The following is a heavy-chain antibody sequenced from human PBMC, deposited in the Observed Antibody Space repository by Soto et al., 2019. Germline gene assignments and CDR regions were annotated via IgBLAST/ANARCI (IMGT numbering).Heavy chain of an antibody. CDR1: GGTFSSYT. D-gene: IGHD2-2*01. Sequence: QVQLVQSGAEVKKPGSSVKVSCKASGGTFSSYTISWVRQAPGQGLEWMGRIIPILGIANYAQKFQDRVTITADKSTSTAYMELSSLRSEDTAVYYCARGRLGYCSSTSCYEDYYYYGMDVWGQGTTVTVSS. CDR3: ARGRLGYCSSTSCYEDYYYYGMDV. J-gene: IGHJ6*02. CDR2: IIPILGIA. V-gene: IGHV1-69*02.